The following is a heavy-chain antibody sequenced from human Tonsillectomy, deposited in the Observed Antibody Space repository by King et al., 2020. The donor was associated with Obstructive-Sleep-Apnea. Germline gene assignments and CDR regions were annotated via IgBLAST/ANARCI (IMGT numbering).Heavy chain of an antibody. CDR2: ISYDGSNK. CDR1: GFPFSTYT. V-gene: IGHV3-30-3*01. CDR3: ARTGWGSYTSACFDY. D-gene: IGHD6-19*01. Sequence: VQLVESGGGVVQPGRSLRLSCAASGFPFSTYTMHWVRQAPGKGLEWGAVISYDGSNKYYADSVKGRFTISRDNSKSTLYLQMNSLRADDRAVYYCARTGWGSYTSACFDYWGQGTLVTVSS. J-gene: IGHJ4*02.